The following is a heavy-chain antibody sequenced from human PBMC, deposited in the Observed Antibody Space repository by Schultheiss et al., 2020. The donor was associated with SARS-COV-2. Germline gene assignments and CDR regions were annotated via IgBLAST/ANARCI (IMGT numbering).Heavy chain of an antibody. J-gene: IGHJ6*02. V-gene: IGHV3-33*01. CDR1: GFTFSSYG. CDR2: IWYDGSNK. Sequence: GESLKISCAASGFTFSSYGMHWVRQAPGKGLEWVAVIWYDGSNKYYADSVKGRFTISRDNSKNTLYLQMNSLRAENTAVYYCARVSGTSGFKYYYGMDVWGQGTTVTVSS. CDR3: ARVSGTSGFKYYYGMDV.